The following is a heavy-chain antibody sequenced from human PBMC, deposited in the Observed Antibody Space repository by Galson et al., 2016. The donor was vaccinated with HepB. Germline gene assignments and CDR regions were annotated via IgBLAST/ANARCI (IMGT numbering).Heavy chain of an antibody. J-gene: IGHJ4*02. V-gene: IGHV3-23*01. Sequence: SLRLSCAASGFTFNSYAMTWVRLTPGKGLEWVSTISGGGSTTNYADSVRGRFSITRDTSKDTLYLYMSSLRPEDTAVYYCAKHRRYTSGYYFDSWGQGSLVTVSS. D-gene: IGHD6-19*01. CDR3: AKHRRYTSGYYFDS. CDR2: ISGGGSTT. CDR1: GFTFNSYA.